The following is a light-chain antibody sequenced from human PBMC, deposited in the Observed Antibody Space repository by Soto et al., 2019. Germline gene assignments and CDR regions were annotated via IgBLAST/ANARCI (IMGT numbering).Light chain of an antibody. CDR3: QQYNYYRT. V-gene: IGKV1-5*03. CDR2: KAS. CDR1: QSVSNW. Sequence: DIQMTQSPSTLSASVGDRVTISCRASQSVSNWLAWYQQKPGKAPKLLIYKASSLESGVPSRFSGSGSGTEFTLTISSLQPDDFATYYCQQYNYYRTFGQGTKVEIK. J-gene: IGKJ1*01.